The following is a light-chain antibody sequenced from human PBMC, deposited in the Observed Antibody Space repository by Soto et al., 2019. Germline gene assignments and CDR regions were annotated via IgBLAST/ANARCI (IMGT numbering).Light chain of an antibody. CDR3: QQRSNWPPWT. CDR2: GAS. Sequence: EIVMTQSPVTLSVSPGERATLSCRAGQSVSSNLAWYQQKPGQAPRLLIYGASMRASGIPARFSGSGSGTEFTLTISSLQSEDFAVYYCQQRSNWPPWTFGQGTKVEIK. J-gene: IGKJ1*01. V-gene: IGKV3-15*01. CDR1: QSVSSN.